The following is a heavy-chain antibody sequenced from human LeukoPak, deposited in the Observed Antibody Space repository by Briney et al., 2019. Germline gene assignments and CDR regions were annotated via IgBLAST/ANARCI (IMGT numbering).Heavy chain of an antibody. CDR3: ASAWGGYCSSTSCYPFDY. CDR2: ISSSSSYI. V-gene: IGHV3-21*01. CDR1: GFTFSSYT. J-gene: IGHJ4*02. Sequence: GGSLRLSCAASGFTFSSYTMNWVRQAPGKGLEWVSTISSSSSYIYYADSVKGRFTISRDNAKNSLYLQMNSLRAEDTAVYYCASAWGGYCSSTSCYPFDYWGQGNLVTVSS. D-gene: IGHD2-2*01.